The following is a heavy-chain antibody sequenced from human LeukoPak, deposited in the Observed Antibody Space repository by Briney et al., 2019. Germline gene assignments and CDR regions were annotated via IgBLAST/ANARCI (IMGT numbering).Heavy chain of an antibody. CDR3: ARRRIGSSSYSSGWWWFDY. J-gene: IGHJ4*02. D-gene: IGHD6-19*01. V-gene: IGHV1-18*01. CDR2: ISAYNGNT. CDR1: GYTFTSYG. Sequence: ASVRVSCKASGYTFTSYGISWVRQAPGQGLEWMGWISAYNGNTNYAQKLQGRVTMTTDTSTRTAYMELRSLRSDDPAVYYCARRRIGSSSYSSGWWWFDYWGQGTLVTVSS.